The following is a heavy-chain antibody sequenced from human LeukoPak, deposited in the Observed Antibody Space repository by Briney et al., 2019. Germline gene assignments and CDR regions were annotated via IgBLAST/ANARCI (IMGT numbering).Heavy chain of an antibody. Sequence: GGSLRLSCAASGFTFSSYGMHWVRQAPGKGLEWVAVIWYDGSNKYYADSVKGRFTISRDNSKNTLYLKMNSLRAEDTAVYYCAAQTGDSFDYWGQGTLVTVSS. J-gene: IGHJ4*02. CDR1: GFTFSSYG. V-gene: IGHV3-30*02. CDR2: IWYDGSNK. CDR3: AAQTGDSFDY. D-gene: IGHD7-27*01.